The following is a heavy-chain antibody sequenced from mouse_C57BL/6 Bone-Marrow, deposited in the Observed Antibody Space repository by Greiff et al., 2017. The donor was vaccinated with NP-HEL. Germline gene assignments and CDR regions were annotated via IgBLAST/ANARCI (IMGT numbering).Heavy chain of an antibody. D-gene: IGHD2-3*01. Sequence: QVQLQQPGAELVKPGASVKLSCKASGYTFTSYWMQWVKQRPGQGLEWIGEIDPSDSYTNYNQKFKGKATLTVDTSSSTAYMQLSSLTSVDSAVYYCARFGWLPASVSDWGERTLVTVSA. CDR3: ARFGWLPASVSD. V-gene: IGHV1-50*01. CDR2: IDPSDSYT. CDR1: GYTFTSYW. J-gene: IGHJ3*01.